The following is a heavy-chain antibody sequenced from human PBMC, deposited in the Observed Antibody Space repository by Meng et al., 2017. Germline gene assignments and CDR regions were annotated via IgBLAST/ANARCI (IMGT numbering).Heavy chain of an antibody. CDR2: INHSGST. J-gene: IGHJ4*02. CDR3: ARGGGYSYGFGSIDY. Sequence: QIPQWCAGMLKLSEPLPLTCAVYGGSFSGYYWSWIRQPPGKGLEWIGEINHSGSTNYNPSLKSRVTISVDTSKNQFSLKLSSVTAADTAVYYCARGGGYSYGFGSIDYWGQGTLVTVSS. V-gene: IGHV4-34*02. CDR1: GGSFSGYY. D-gene: IGHD5-18*01.